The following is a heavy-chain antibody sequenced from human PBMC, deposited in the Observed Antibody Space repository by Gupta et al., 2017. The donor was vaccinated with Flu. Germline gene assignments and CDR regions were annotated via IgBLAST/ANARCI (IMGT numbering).Heavy chain of an antibody. CDR2: ILNSGKST. Sequence: RQPHGKGLEWMGSILNSGKSTYYNPSLASRVTISVDTSKQQVSLKRSSVTAADTAVYFWASPDHSAHTGGTSYWGRGTLVTVSS. J-gene: IGHJ4*02. D-gene: IGHD2-8*02. CDR3: ASPDHSAHTGGTSY. V-gene: IGHV4-39*01.